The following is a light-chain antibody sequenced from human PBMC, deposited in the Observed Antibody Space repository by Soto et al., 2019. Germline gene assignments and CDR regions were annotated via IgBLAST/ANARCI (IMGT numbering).Light chain of an antibody. CDR1: SSNIGAGYD. J-gene: IGLJ3*02. CDR3: QSEASRRSGCV. Sequence: QSVLTQPPSVSGAPGQRVTISCTGSSSNIGAGYDVHWYQQLPGTAPKLLIYGNSNQPSRVPDRFSGSKSGISASLAITGLQADVEGDWSCQSEASRRSGCVFGGGAQLTVL. V-gene: IGLV1-40*01. CDR2: GNS.